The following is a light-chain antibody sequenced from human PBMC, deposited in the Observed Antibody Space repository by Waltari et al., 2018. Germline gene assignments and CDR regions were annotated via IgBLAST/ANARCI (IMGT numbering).Light chain of an antibody. CDR3: QKYYNTPLT. Sequence: DIVMTQSPESLAVSLGERATINCKTSESVLYSANNKNHLAWYQQKPGQPPKLLLYWASTRKSGVPERFSGSGSETDFTLTVTSLQAEDVAVYYCQKYYNTPLTFGGGTKVEIK. J-gene: IGKJ4*01. V-gene: IGKV4-1*01. CDR1: ESVLYSANNKNH. CDR2: WAS.